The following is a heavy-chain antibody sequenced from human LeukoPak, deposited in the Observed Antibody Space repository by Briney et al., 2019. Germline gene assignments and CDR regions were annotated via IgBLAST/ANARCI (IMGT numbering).Heavy chain of an antibody. Sequence: PGGSLRLSCAASGFTFSSYSMNWVRQAPGKGLGWVSYISSSSSTIYYADSVKGRFTISRDNAKNSLYLQMNSLRAEDTAAYYCARGDTYYYDSSGYYLPPGFDYWGQGTLVTVSS. D-gene: IGHD3-22*01. CDR3: ARGDTYYYDSSGYYLPPGFDY. CDR2: ISSSSSTI. J-gene: IGHJ4*02. V-gene: IGHV3-48*01. CDR1: GFTFSSYS.